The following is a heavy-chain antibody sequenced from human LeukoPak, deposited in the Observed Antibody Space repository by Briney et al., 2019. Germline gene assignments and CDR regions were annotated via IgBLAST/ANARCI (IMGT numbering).Heavy chain of an antibody. CDR1: GGSISSYY. CDR3: ARDVRDSSGYYVRGYFDY. D-gene: IGHD3-22*01. Sequence: SETLSLTCTVSGGSISSYYWSWIRQPPGKGLEWIGYIYYSGSTNYNPSLKSRVTISVDTSKNQFSLKLSSVTAADTAVYYCARDVRDSSGYYVRGYFDYWGQGTLVTVSS. CDR2: IYYSGST. J-gene: IGHJ4*02. V-gene: IGHV4-59*12.